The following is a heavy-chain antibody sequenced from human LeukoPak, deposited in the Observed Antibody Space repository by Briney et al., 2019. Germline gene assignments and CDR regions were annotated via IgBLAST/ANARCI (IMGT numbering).Heavy chain of an antibody. CDR1: GGSISTFY. CDR2: IYYSGST. Sequence: KSSETLSLTCTVSGGSISTFYWSWLRQPPGKGLEWIGYIYYSGSTNYNPSLKSRVTISVDTSKNQFSLRLSSVTAADTAVYYCAREDPQTTVPEGLDVWGQGTTVTVSS. CDR3: AREDPQTTVPEGLDV. V-gene: IGHV4-59*01. J-gene: IGHJ6*02. D-gene: IGHD4-17*01.